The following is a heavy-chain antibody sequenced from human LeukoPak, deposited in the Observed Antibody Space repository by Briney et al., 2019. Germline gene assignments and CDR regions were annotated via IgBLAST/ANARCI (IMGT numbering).Heavy chain of an antibody. CDR2: ISYSGST. V-gene: IGHV4-59*01. D-gene: IGHD1-26*01. CDR3: AGRPYYYFAMDV. J-gene: IGHJ6*02. Sequence: SETLSLTCTVSGGSISSYYWSWIRQPPGKGLEWIACISYSGSTNYNPSLKSRVAISVDTSKNQFSLRLSSVTAADTAVYYCAGRPYYYFAMDVWGRGTTVTVSS. CDR1: GGSISSYY.